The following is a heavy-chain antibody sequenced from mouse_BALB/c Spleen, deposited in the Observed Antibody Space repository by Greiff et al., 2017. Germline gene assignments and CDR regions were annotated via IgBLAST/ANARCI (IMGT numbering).Heavy chain of an antibody. CDR2: ISSGGSYN. J-gene: IGHJ3*01. V-gene: IGHV5-6-4*01. CDR1: GFTFSSYT. Sequence: EVKLMESGGGLVKPGGSLKLSCAASGFTFSSYTMSWVRQTPEKRLEWVATISSGGSYNYYPDSVKGRFTISRDNAKNTLYLQMSSMKSEDTAMYYCTRVGERAWFEYWGQGTLVTVSA. CDR3: TRVGERAWFEY.